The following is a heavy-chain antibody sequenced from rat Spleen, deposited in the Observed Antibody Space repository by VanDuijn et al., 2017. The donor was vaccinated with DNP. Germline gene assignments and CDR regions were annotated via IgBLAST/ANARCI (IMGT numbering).Heavy chain of an antibody. CDR3: ATGTFAY. J-gene: IGHJ3*01. Sequence: EVQVVESGGGLVQPGRSMKLSCAASGFTFSNSDMAWVRQAPTKGLEWVASISTGGGTTYYRDSVKGRFTISRDNAKSTVDLQMDSLRSEDTATYYCATGTFAYWGQGTLVTVSS. CDR2: ISTGGGTT. V-gene: IGHV5-25*01. CDR1: GFTFSNSD.